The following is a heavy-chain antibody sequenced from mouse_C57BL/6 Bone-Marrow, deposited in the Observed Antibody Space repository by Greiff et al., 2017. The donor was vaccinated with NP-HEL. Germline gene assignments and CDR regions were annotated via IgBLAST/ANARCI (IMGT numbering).Heavy chain of an antibody. CDR3: TRYHYYGSSYDY. D-gene: IGHD1-1*01. V-gene: IGHV1-15*01. CDR1: GYTFTDYE. Sequence: VQRVESGAELVRPGASVTLSCKASGYTFTDYEMHWVKQTPVHGLEWIGAIDPETGGTAYNQKFKGKAILTADKSSSTAYMELRSLTSEDSAVYYCTRYHYYGSSYDYWGQGTTLTVSS. CDR2: IDPETGGT. J-gene: IGHJ2*01.